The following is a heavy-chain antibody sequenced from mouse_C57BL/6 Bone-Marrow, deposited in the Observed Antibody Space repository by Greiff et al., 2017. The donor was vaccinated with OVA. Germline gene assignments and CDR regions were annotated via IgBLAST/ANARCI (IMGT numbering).Heavy chain of an antibody. Sequence: VQLQQPGPELVKPGASVKLSCKASGYTFTSYDINWVKQRPGQGLEWIGWIYPRDGSTKYNEKFKGKATLTVDTSSSTAYMELHSLTSEDSAVYFCADLDAMDYWGQGTSVTVSS. J-gene: IGHJ4*01. CDR1: GYTFTSYD. V-gene: IGHV1-85*01. CDR2: IYPRDGST. CDR3: ADLDAMDY.